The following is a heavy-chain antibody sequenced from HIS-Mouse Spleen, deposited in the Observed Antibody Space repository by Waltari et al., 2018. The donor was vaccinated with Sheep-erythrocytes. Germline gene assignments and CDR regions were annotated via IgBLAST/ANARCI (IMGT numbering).Heavy chain of an antibody. CDR1: SSYS. J-gene: IGHJ4*02. CDR3: ARVAAVTTYYFDY. V-gene: IGHV3-21*01. Sequence: SSYSMNWVRQAPGKGLEWVSSISSSSYIYYADSVKGRFTISRDNAKNSLYLQMNSLRAEDTAVYYCARVAAVTTYYFDYWGQGTLVTVSS. D-gene: IGHD4-17*01. CDR2: ISSSSYI.